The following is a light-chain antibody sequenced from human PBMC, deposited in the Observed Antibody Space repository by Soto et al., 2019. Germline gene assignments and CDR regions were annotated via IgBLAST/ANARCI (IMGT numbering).Light chain of an antibody. CDR3: QIWGTGIHV. J-gene: IGLJ7*01. V-gene: IGLV4-69*01. Sequence: QLVLTQSPSASASLGASVKLTCTLSSGHSNYAIAWHQQQPEKGPRYLMKLNSDGSHSKGDGIPDRFSGSSSGAERYLTISSLQSEDEADYYCQIWGTGIHVFGGGTQLTVL. CDR1: SGHSNYA. CDR2: LNSDGSH.